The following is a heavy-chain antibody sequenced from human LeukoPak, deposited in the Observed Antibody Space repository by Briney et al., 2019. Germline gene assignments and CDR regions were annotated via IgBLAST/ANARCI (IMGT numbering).Heavy chain of an antibody. CDR1: GFTFSSYA. CDR2: IKQDGSEK. Sequence: PGGSLRLSCAASGFTFSSYAMNWVRQAPGKGLEWVANIKQDGSEKYYVDSVKGRFTISRDNAKNSLYLQMNSLRAEDTAVYYCASGSTAMFFGGNNWFDPWGQGTLVTVSS. CDR3: ASGSTAMFFGGNNWFDP. D-gene: IGHD5-18*01. J-gene: IGHJ5*02. V-gene: IGHV3-7*01.